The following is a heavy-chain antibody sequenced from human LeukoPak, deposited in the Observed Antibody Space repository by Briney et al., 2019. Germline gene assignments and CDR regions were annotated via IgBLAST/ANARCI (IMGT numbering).Heavy chain of an antibody. D-gene: IGHD2-21*01. Sequence: GGSLRLSCAASGFSFSGYWMHWVRQAPGKGLVWVSRVNEDGSFTSYADSVKGRFTVSRDNAKNTLYQQMNSLRAEDTAVYYCARDLVMVNTPGDDFDYWGRGTLVTVSS. V-gene: IGHV3-74*01. CDR3: ARDLVMVNTPGDDFDY. J-gene: IGHJ4*02. CDR2: VNEDGSFT. CDR1: GFSFSGYW.